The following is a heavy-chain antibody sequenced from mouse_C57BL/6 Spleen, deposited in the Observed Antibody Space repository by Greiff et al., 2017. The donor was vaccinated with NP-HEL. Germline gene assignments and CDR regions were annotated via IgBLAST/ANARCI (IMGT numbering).Heavy chain of an antibody. CDR2: IDPETGGT. CDR3: TRGGYYYYYFDY. V-gene: IGHV1-15*01. Sequence: VQLQQSGAELVRPGDSVTLSCKASGYTFTDYEMHWVKQTPVHGLEWIGAIDPETGGTAYNQKFKGKAILTADKSSSTAYMELRSLTSEDSAVYYCTRGGYYYYYFDYWGQGTTLTVSS. CDR1: GYTFTDYE. J-gene: IGHJ2*01. D-gene: IGHD2-3*01.